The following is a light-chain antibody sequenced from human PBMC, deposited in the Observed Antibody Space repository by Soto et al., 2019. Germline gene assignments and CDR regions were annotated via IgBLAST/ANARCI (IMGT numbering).Light chain of an antibody. CDR3: QQYNSSPLT. J-gene: IGKJ4*01. CDR1: QSISNW. Sequence: DIQMTQSPSTLSASVGDRVTITCRANQSISNWLAWYQQRPGKAPNVLIYDASSLQSGDPSRFSGSGYGREFTLSISNLQPDDLATYYCQQYNSSPLTFGGGTKVEIK. V-gene: IGKV1-5*01. CDR2: DAS.